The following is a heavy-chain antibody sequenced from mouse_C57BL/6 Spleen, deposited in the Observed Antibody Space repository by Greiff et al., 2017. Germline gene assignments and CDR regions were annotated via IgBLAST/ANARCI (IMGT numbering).Heavy chain of an antibody. Sequence: EVQGVESGEGLVKPGGSLKLSCAASGFTFSSYAMSWVRQTPEKRLEWVAYISSGGDYIYYADTVKGRFTISRDNARNTLYLQMSSLKSEDTAMXYCTGNYGSSFAYWGQGTLVTVSA. V-gene: IGHV5-9-1*02. CDR3: TGNYGSSFAY. CDR1: GFTFSSYA. J-gene: IGHJ3*01. CDR2: ISSGGDYI. D-gene: IGHD1-1*01.